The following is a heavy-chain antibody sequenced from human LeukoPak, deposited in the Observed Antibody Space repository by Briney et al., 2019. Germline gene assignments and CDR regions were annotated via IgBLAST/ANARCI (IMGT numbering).Heavy chain of an antibody. Sequence: GESLKISCKGSGPSFTSYWIGWVRQMPGKGLEWMGIIYPGDSDTRYSPSFQGQVTISADKSISTAYLQWSSLKASDTAMHYFARSTMMRIGYDFGHAFDNWGQRTMVTVSS. CDR2: IYPGDSDT. CDR3: ARSTMMRIGYDFGHAFDN. V-gene: IGHV5-51*01. CDR1: GPSFTSYW. D-gene: IGHD5-12*01. J-gene: IGHJ3*02.